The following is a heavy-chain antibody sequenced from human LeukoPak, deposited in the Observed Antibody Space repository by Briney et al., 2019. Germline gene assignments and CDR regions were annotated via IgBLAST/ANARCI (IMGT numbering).Heavy chain of an antibody. CDR3: ARDVLRGLYYYDSSGYYGTGAFDI. Sequence: ASVKASCKASGYTFTSYGISWVRQAPGQGLEWMGWISAYNGNTNYAQKLQGRVTMTTDTSTSTAYMELRSLRSDDTAVYYCARDVLRGLYYYDSSGYYGTGAFDIWGQGTMVTVSS. CDR2: ISAYNGNT. V-gene: IGHV1-18*01. D-gene: IGHD3-22*01. J-gene: IGHJ3*02. CDR1: GYTFTSYG.